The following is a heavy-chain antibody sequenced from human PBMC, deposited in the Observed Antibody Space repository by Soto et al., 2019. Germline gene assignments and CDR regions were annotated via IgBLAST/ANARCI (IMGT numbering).Heavy chain of an antibody. V-gene: IGHV4-39*01. D-gene: IGHD3-22*01. CDR3: AGTTYYYDSSGYYTALP. Sequence: SETLSLTCTVSGGSISSSSYYWGWIRQPPGKGLEWIGSIYYSGSTYYNPSLKSRVTISVDTSKNLFSLKLSSVTAADTAVYYCAGTTYYYDSSGYYTALPWGQGTLVTVSS. CDR1: GGSISSSSYY. J-gene: IGHJ5*02. CDR2: IYYSGST.